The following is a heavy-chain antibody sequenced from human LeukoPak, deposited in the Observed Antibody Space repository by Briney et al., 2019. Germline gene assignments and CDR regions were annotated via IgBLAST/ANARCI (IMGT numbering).Heavy chain of an antibody. CDR1: GFTFNTYT. J-gene: IGHJ6*03. CDR3: ARDYSSSSFRVMDYYYMDV. Sequence: PGGSLRLSCVASGFTFNTYTMTWVRQAPGKGLEWVSSISSTGTYIYYADSVKGRFTISRDNAKISLYLQVNSLRAEDTAMYYCARDYSSSSFRVMDYYYMDVWGKGTTVTVSS. V-gene: IGHV3-21*01. D-gene: IGHD6-6*01. CDR2: ISSTGTYI.